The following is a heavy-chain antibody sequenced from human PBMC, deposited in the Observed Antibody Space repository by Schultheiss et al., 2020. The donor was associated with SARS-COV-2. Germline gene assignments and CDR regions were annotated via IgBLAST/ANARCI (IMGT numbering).Heavy chain of an antibody. V-gene: IGHV5-51*01. CDR3: ARATWEWLSPLHFDR. CDR1: GYSFTSYW. J-gene: IGHJ4*02. CDR2: IYPGDFDI. D-gene: IGHD3-3*01. Sequence: GGSLRLSCKGSGYSFTSYWIGWVRQMPGKGLEWMGIIYPGDFDIRYNPSFQGQVTISVDKSITTAYLRWSSLKASDTAMYYCARATWEWLSPLHFDRWGQGTLVTVSS.